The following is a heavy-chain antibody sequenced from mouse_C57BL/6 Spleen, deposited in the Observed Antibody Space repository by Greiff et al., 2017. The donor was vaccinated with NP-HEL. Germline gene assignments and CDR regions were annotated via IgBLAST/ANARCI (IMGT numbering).Heavy chain of an antibody. Sequence: DVKLVESGGGLVQPGGSLSLSCAASGFTFTDYYMSWVRQPPGKALEWLGFIRNKANGYTTEYSASVKGRFTISRDNSQSILYLQMNALRAEDSATYYCARSKYGSSLYYAMDYWGQGTSVTVSS. CDR1: GFTFTDYY. D-gene: IGHD1-1*01. V-gene: IGHV7-3*01. J-gene: IGHJ4*01. CDR3: ARSKYGSSLYYAMDY. CDR2: IRNKANGYTT.